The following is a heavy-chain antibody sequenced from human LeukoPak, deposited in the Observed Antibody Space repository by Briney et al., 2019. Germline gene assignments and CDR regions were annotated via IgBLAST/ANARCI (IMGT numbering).Heavy chain of an antibody. CDR2: IWYDGSNK. V-gene: IGHV3-33*08. J-gene: IGHJ4*02. CDR3: ARDSRSSSSSYYFDY. Sequence: GGPLRLSCAASGFTFSSYGMHWVRQAPGKGLEWVAVIWYDGSNKYYADSVKGRFTISRDNSKNTLYLQMNSLRAEDTAVYYCARDSRSSSSSYYFDYWGQGTLVTVSS. CDR1: GFTFSSYG. D-gene: IGHD6-6*01.